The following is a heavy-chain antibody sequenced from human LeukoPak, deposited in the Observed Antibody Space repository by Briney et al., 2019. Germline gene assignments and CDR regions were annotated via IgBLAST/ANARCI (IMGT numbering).Heavy chain of an antibody. CDR1: GGSISSYY. Sequence: SETLSLTCTVSGGSISSYYWSWIRQPPGKGLEWIGYIYYSGSTNYNPSLKSRVTISVDTSKNQFSLKLSSVTAADTAVYYCARDIRPRLTSYYGMDVWGQGTTLTVSS. V-gene: IGHV4-59*01. D-gene: IGHD6-6*01. CDR3: ARDIRPRLTSYYGMDV. J-gene: IGHJ6*02. CDR2: IYYSGST.